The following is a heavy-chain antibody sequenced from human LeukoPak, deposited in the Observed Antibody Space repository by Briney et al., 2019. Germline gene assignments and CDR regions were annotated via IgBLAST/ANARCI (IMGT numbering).Heavy chain of an antibody. J-gene: IGHJ4*02. Sequence: GGSLRLSCAASGFTVSSNYMSWVRQAPGKGLEWVSVIYSGGSTYYADSVKGRFTISRDSSKNTLYLQMNSLRAEDTAVYYCARVYGDSPTNYYFDYWGQGTLVTVSS. V-gene: IGHV3-53*01. CDR1: GFTVSSNY. D-gene: IGHD4-17*01. CDR3: ARVYGDSPTNYYFDY. CDR2: IYSGGST.